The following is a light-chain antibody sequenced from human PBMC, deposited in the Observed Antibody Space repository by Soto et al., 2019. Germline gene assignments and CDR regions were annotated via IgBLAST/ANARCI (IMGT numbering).Light chain of an antibody. J-gene: IGKJ1*01. CDR2: GAF. CDR1: QSVSSN. Sequence: EIVMTQSPATLSVSLGERATLSCRASQSVSSNLAWYQLKPGQAPRLLIYGAFTRATGIPARFSGSGSGTEFTLTITSLQSEDFAVYYCHQYDDWPRTFGQGTKVDIK. V-gene: IGKV3-15*01. CDR3: HQYDDWPRT.